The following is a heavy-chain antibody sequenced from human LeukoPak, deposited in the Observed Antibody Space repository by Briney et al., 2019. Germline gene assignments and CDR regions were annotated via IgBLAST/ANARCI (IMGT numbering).Heavy chain of an antibody. CDR2: ISSSLNM. CDR3: ARDAGIVAFDI. Sequence: GGSLRLSCVASGFTFGGYTINWVRLAPGKGLEWVSSISSSLNMYFAESVKGRFTISRDSARNSVSLQLNSLRVEDTAVYYCARDAGIVAFDIWGQGTVVTVSS. J-gene: IGHJ3*02. D-gene: IGHD2-15*01. V-gene: IGHV3-21*01. CDR1: GFTFGGYT.